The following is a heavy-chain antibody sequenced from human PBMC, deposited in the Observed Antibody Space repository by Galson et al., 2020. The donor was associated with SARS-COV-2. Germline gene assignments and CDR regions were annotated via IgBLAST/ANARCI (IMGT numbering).Heavy chain of an antibody. Sequence: SETLSLTCSVSGGSISSSNYYWGWVRQPPGKGLEWIGSTYYSGSGYYNPSLTSRLTISVDTSKNQFFMKLTSVTAADTAVYYCARQILTGYYSFYYFGYWGQGALITVSS. CDR3: ARQILTGYYSFYYFGY. J-gene: IGHJ4*02. CDR1: GGSISSSNYY. D-gene: IGHD3-9*01. CDR2: TYYSGSG. V-gene: IGHV4-39*01.